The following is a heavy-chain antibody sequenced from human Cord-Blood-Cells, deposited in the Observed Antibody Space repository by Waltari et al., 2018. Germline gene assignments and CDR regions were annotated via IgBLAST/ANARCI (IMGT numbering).Heavy chain of an antibody. CDR1: GGPISSSSYY. CDR2: IYYSGNT. D-gene: IGHD1-26*01. V-gene: IGHV4-39*07. Sequence: QLQLQESGPGLVKPSETLSLTCTVSGGPISSSSYYLGWSRQPPGKGLEWIGSIYYSGNTYYNPSLKSRVTISVDTSKNQFSLKLSSVTAADTPVYYCASSSIVGATHAFDIWGQGTMVTVSS. J-gene: IGHJ3*02. CDR3: ASSSIVGATHAFDI.